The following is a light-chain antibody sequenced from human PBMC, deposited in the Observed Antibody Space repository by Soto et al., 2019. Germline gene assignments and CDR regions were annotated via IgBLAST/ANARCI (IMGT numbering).Light chain of an antibody. V-gene: IGKV3-15*01. Sequence: EIVMTQSPATLSVSPGERATLSCRASQSVSSNLAWYQQKPGQAPRPLIYGASTRATGIPARFSGSGSGTEFTLTISSLQSEDFAVYYCQQYNNWPRTFGQGTTVEIK. CDR1: QSVSSN. J-gene: IGKJ1*01. CDR2: GAS. CDR3: QQYNNWPRT.